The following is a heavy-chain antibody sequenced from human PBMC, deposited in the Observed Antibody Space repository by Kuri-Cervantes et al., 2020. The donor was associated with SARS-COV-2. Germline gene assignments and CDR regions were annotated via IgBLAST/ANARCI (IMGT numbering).Heavy chain of an antibody. CDR1: GFTFSSYG. CDR2: ISYDGNNK. Sequence: GESLKISCVASGFTFSSYGMHWVRQAPGKGLEWVAVISYDGNNKYYADSVKGRFTISRDNSKNTLYLQMNSLRAEDTAVYYCAREEYSSSSPIDYWGQGTLVTVSS. J-gene: IGHJ4*02. CDR3: AREEYSSSSPIDY. D-gene: IGHD6-6*01. V-gene: IGHV3-30*03.